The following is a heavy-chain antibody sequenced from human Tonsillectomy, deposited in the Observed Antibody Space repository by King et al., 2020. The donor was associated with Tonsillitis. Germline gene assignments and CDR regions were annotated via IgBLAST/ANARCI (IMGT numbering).Heavy chain of an antibody. CDR1: GFTFSDSS. Sequence: VQLVESGGGLVQPGGSLKLSCAASGFTFSDSSMHWVRQASGKGLQWVGRIRSKVDNYATAYAASVEGRFTVSRDDSKNTAYLQMNSLKTEDTAVYYCTTSRGECSGGSCPTGYYGMDVWGQGTTVTVSS. CDR2: IRSKVDNYAT. J-gene: IGHJ6*02. CDR3: TTSRGECSGGSCPTGYYGMDV. D-gene: IGHD2-15*01. V-gene: IGHV3-73*01.